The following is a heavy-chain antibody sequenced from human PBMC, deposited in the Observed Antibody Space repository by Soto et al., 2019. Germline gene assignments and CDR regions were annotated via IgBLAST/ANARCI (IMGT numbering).Heavy chain of an antibody. D-gene: IGHD6-19*01. CDR3: AKDRAHLRFSWDSSGYYGTVF. CDR2: ISGSGDRT. V-gene: IGHV3-23*01. CDR1: GFTFSNYA. Sequence: PGGSLRLSCAASGFTFSNYAMSWVRQAPGKGLEWVAGISGSGDRTYYADSVEGRFTISRDNSENTLNLQLNSLRGDDTALYYCAKDRAHLRFSWDSSGYYGTVFWGPGTLVTVSS. J-gene: IGHJ4*02.